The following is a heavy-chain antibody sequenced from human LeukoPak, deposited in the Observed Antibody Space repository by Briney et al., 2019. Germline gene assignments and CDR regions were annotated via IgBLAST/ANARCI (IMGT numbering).Heavy chain of an antibody. Sequence: ASVKVSCKASGDTFTTYDVNWVRQATGQGLEWMGWMNPNSGNTGYAQNFQGRVTMTMNTSITTAYMELTSLTSEDTAVYYCARSTMGARRRYDYWGLGTLVTVSS. CDR2: MNPNSGNT. V-gene: IGHV1-8*01. CDR1: GDTFTTYD. CDR3: ARSTMGARRRYDY. J-gene: IGHJ4*02. D-gene: IGHD3-10*01.